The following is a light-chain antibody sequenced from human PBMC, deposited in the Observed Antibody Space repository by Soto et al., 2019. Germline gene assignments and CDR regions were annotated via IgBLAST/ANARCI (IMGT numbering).Light chain of an antibody. CDR3: QQGSTTPIT. CDR1: QNIGSF. CDR2: SAF. V-gene: IGKV1-39*01. J-gene: IGKJ5*01. Sequence: IQVTQSPSSLSASVGDRVTITCRASQNIGSFLNWYQQKPGEAPRLLVYSAFRIQSGVPSRFNASGSGADFTLSISSLQPEDFSTYYCQQGSTTPITFGLGTRLEIK.